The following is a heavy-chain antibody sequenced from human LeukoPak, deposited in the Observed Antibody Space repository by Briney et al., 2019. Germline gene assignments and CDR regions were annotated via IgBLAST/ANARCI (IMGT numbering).Heavy chain of an antibody. J-gene: IGHJ6*02. D-gene: IGHD2-2*02. CDR3: ARPAVVVPAAIQRGYYYGMDV. CDR2: IIPMLGIA. CDR1: RGTFRSYT. V-gene: IGHV1-69*02. Sequence: KVSSKDSRGTFRSYTISSVRQAPREGGQRGGRIIPMLGIANYAQKFQGRVTITADKSTSTAYMELSSLRSEDTAVYYCARPAVVVPAAIQRGYYYGMDVWGQGTTVTVSS.